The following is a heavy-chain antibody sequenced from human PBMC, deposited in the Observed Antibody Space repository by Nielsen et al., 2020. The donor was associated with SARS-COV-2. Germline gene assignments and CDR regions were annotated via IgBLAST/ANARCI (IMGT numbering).Heavy chain of an antibody. D-gene: IGHD3-22*01. Sequence: SETLSLTCTVSGVPVTSGSYFWSWIRQAPGKRLEWIGYMFYIGTANYNPSFQSRVNISVDTSKNQFSLKLTSVTAADTAVYYCARDNGGGGTLYYYDSSAYLDYWGQGTLVTVSS. CDR2: MFYIGTA. CDR1: GVPVTSGSYF. J-gene: IGHJ4*02. CDR3: ARDNGGGGTLYYYDSSAYLDY. V-gene: IGHV4-61*01.